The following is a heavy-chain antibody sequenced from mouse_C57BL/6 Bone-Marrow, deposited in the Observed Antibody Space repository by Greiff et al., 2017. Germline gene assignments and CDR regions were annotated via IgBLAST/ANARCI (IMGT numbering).Heavy chain of an antibody. CDR2: ISDGGSYT. V-gene: IGHV5-4*01. D-gene: IGHD1-1*01. CDR1: GFTFSSYA. J-gene: IGHJ2*01. Sequence: EVQVVESGGGLVKPGGSLKLSCAASGFTFSSYAMSWVRQTPEKRLEWVATISDGGSYTYYPDNVKGRVTISRDNAKKNRYLQMSHLKAETTAMYYCARIYYYGLFDYWGQGTTRTVSS. CDR3: ARIYYYGLFDY.